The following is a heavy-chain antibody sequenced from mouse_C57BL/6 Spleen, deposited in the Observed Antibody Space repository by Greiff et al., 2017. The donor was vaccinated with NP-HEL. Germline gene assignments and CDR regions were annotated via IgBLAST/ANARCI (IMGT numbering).Heavy chain of an antibody. D-gene: IGHD2-10*01. CDR2: IYPSDSET. V-gene: IGHV1-61*01. Sequence: VQLQQPGAELVRPGSSVKLSCKASGYTFTSYWMDWVKQRPGQGLEWIGNIYPSDSETHYNQKFKDKATLTVDKSSSTAYMQLSSLTSEDSAVYYCAREGAYYGNYDYFDYWGQGTTLTVSS. CDR1: GYTFTSYW. J-gene: IGHJ2*01. CDR3: AREGAYYGNYDYFDY.